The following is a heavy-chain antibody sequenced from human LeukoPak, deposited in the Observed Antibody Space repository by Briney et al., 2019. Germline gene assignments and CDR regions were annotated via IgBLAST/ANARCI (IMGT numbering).Heavy chain of an antibody. V-gene: IGHV4-59*11. D-gene: IGHD3-22*01. Sequence: PSETLSLTCSVSGGSISTHYWSWIRRPPGKGLEWIGHTYYNGKTYYYPSLQSRVTLSVDTSNNLFSLKLTSVTAADTALYYCARLLDNDSSGYPDTFDMWGQGTMVTVSS. CDR3: ARLLDNDSSGYPDTFDM. CDR2: TYYNGKT. CDR1: GGSISTHY. J-gene: IGHJ3*02.